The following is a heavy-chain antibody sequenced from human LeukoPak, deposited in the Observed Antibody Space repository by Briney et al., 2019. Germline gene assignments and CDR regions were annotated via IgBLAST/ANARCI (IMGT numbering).Heavy chain of an antibody. CDR3: VIAVARVPNWFDP. CDR1: GGTFSSYT. V-gene: IGHV1-69*02. D-gene: IGHD6-19*01. Sequence: ASVKVSCKASGGTFSSYTISWVRQAPGQGLEWMGRIIPILGIANYAQKFQGRVTITADKSMSTAYMERSSLRSEDTAVYYCVIAVARVPNWFDPWGQGTLVTVSS. J-gene: IGHJ5*02. CDR2: IIPILGIA.